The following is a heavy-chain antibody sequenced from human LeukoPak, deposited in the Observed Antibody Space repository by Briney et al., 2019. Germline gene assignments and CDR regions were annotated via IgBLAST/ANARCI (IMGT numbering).Heavy chain of an antibody. Sequence: GGFLRLSCAASGFTFSSYWMAWVRQAPGKGLEWVANVREDEGDKGYADSVKGRFTISRDNGKNSLYLQMNSLTAEDTAVYYCARDVAGALDFWGQGTLVIVSS. V-gene: IGHV3-7*01. D-gene: IGHD6-19*01. J-gene: IGHJ4*02. CDR2: VREDEGDK. CDR3: ARDVAGALDF. CDR1: GFTFSSYW.